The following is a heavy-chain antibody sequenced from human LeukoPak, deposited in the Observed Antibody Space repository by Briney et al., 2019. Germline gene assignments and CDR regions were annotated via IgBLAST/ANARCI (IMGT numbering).Heavy chain of an antibody. Sequence: TSETLSLTCTVSGGSISSYYWSWIRQPAGKGLEWIGRIYTSGSTNYNPSLKSRVTMSVDTSKNQFSLKLSSVTAADTAVYYCARLYYYDSSGYPPPHYYYMDVWGKGTTVTVSS. J-gene: IGHJ6*03. CDR2: IYTSGST. V-gene: IGHV4-4*07. CDR3: ARLYYYDSSGYPPPHYYYMDV. D-gene: IGHD3-22*01. CDR1: GGSISSYY.